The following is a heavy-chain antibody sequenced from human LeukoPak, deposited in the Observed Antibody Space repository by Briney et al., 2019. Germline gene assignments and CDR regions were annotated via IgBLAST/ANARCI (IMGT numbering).Heavy chain of an antibody. CDR2: INAGNGNT. D-gene: IGHD3-10*01. Sequence: ASVKVSCKASGYTFTSYAMHWVRQAPGQRLEWMGWINAGNGNTKYSQKFQGRVTITRDTSASAAYMELSSLRSEDTAVYYCAFSGSYFGWFDPWGQGTLDTVSS. J-gene: IGHJ5*02. CDR1: GYTFTSYA. CDR3: AFSGSYFGWFDP. V-gene: IGHV1-3*01.